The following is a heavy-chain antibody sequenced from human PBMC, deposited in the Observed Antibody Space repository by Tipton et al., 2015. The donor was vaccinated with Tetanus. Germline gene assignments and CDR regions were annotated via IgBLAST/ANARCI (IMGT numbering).Heavy chain of an antibody. V-gene: IGHV4-61*08. CDR3: ARGRWEIYYDSSGAYYFDY. D-gene: IGHD3-22*01. CDR1: GGSVSSGGYY. CDR2: IYYSGST. J-gene: IGHJ4*02. Sequence: TLSLTCTVSGGSVSSGGYYWSWIRQPPGKGLEWIGYIYYSGSTNYNPSLKSRVTISVDTSKNQFSLKLSSVTAADTAVYYCARGRWEIYYDSSGAYYFDYWGQGTLVTVSS.